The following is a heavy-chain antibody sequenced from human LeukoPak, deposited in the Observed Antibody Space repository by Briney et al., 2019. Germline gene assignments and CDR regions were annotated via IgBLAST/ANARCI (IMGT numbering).Heavy chain of an antibody. CDR3: ATFSGNYVFDY. CDR2: VYYSGST. Sequence: PSETLSLTCSVSGGSINRSSKYWGWIRQSPGQGLEWIGSVYYSGSTDYNSSLKSRVTISVDTSKNHFSLKLSSVTAADTAVYYCATFSGNYVFDYWGQGTRVTVSS. J-gene: IGHJ4*02. CDR1: GGSINRSSKY. V-gene: IGHV4-39*02. D-gene: IGHD1-26*01.